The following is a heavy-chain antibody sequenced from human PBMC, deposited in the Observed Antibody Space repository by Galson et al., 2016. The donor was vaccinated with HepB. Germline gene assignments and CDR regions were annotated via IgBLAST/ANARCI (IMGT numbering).Heavy chain of an antibody. CDR1: GVSVSHYW. J-gene: IGHJ3*01. CDR3: AKDRLGQLADAFDV. CDR2: ISGSGVNK. Sequence: SLRLSCAVSGVSVSHYWMNWVRQAPGKGLEWVSDISGSGVNKHYANFVKGRFTISRDNSQNMLYLQMNSLSAEDTAIYFCAKDRLGQLADAFDVWGQGTMVTVSS. V-gene: IGHV3-23*01. D-gene: IGHD3-16*01.